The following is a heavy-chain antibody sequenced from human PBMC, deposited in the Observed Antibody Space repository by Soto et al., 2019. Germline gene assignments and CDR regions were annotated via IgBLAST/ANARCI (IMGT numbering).Heavy chain of an antibody. D-gene: IGHD7-27*01. CDR3: AKEVSLGSTVDLGY. Sequence: GGSLRLSCAASGFTFSIFAMSWVRQSPGKGLEWVSTISGSGGSTYYADAVKGRFTISRDNSMGTLYLQMKSLRVEDTAIYYCAKEVSLGSTVDLGYWGQGALVTVS. J-gene: IGHJ4*02. CDR2: ISGSGGST. V-gene: IGHV3-23*01. CDR1: GFTFSIFA.